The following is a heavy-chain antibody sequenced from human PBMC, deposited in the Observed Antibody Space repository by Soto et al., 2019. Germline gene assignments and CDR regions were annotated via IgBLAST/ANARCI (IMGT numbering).Heavy chain of an antibody. J-gene: IGHJ4*02. V-gene: IGHV3-7*01. CDR3: ARKTRGDMYSSSWYRY. Sequence: VQLVESGGGVVQPGRSLRLSCAASGFTFSSYWMSWVRQAPGKGLEWVANIKQDGSEKYYVDSVKGRFTISRDNAKNSLYLQMNSLRAEDTAVYYCARKTRGDMYSSSWYRYWGQGTLVTVSS. D-gene: IGHD6-13*01. CDR1: GFTFSSYW. CDR2: IKQDGSEK.